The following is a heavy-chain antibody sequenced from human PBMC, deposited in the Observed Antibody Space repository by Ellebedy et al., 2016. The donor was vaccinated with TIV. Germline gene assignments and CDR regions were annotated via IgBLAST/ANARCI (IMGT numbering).Heavy chain of an antibody. Sequence: MPSETLSLTCTVSGGSITSSRHYWGWIRQPPGKGLEWIETIYYTGSGYYNPSLKSRVTIFIDTSKNQFSLKLTSVTAADTAVYYCARLEYQLPNPFEYWGRGTLVSVSS. CDR1: GGSITSSRHY. D-gene: IGHD2-2*01. CDR3: ARLEYQLPNPFEY. J-gene: IGHJ4*02. V-gene: IGHV4-39*01. CDR2: IYYTGSG.